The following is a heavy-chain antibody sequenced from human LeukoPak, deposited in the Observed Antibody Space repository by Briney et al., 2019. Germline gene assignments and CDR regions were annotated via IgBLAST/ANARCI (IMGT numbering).Heavy chain of an antibody. J-gene: IGHJ4*02. D-gene: IGHD3-3*01. CDR3: AKPTSRITIFGVTFDY. CDR2: ISTSGSTI. V-gene: IGHV3-11*01. Sequence: GGSLRLSCAASGFTFSDYYMSWIRQAPGKGLEWVSYISTSGSTIYYADSVKGRFTISRDNSKNTLYLQMNSLRAEDTAVYYCAKPTSRITIFGVTFDYWGQGTLVTVSS. CDR1: GFTFSDYY.